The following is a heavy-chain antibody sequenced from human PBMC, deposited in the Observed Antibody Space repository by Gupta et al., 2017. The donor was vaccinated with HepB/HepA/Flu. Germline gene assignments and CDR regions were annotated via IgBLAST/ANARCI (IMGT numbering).Heavy chain of an antibody. CDR3: ARSQYRLRYFDY. Sequence: QLQASGPGLVKPSATLTLTCAVSGDSISNSAYYWGWIRPPPGKGLEWMANIYYGGSTYYNPSLKSRITISVDKSNSQFSLKLTSVTAADTAVDYCARSQYRLRYFDYWGQGALVTVSS. CDR1: GDSISNSAYY. V-gene: IGHV4-39*01. CDR2: IYYGGST. J-gene: IGHJ4*02. D-gene: IGHD2-21*02.